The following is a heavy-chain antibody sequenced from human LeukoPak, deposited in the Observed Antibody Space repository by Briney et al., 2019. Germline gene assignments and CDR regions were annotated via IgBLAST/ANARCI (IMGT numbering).Heavy chain of an antibody. J-gene: IGHJ4*02. V-gene: IGHV1-2*02. CDR3: STEDKYCKTTTCDDY. D-gene: IGHD2/OR15-2a*01. Sequence: ASVKVSCKASGYAFTVRYMHWVRQVPGQRLEWMGFIKPDSGFTNYAERFQDRVTMSRDTSITTVYMELSSLGSGDTALYYCSTEDKYCKTTTCDDYWGQGTLVTVSS. CDR1: GYAFTVRY. CDR2: IKPDSGFT.